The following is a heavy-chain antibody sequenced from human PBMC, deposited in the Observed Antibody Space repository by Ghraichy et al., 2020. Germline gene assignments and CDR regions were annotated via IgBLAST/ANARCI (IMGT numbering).Heavy chain of an antibody. D-gene: IGHD3-22*01. J-gene: IGHJ3*02. V-gene: IGHV4-59*01. CDR3: ARVYPTYYYDSSGYWSGDLAFDI. Sequence: SQTLSLTCTVSGGSISSYYWSWIRQPPGKGLEWIGYIYYSGSTNYNPSLKSRITISLDTSKNQFSLKLSSVTAADTAVYYCARVYPTYYYDSSGYWSGDLAFDIWGQGTMVTVSS. CDR1: GGSISSYY. CDR2: IYYSGST.